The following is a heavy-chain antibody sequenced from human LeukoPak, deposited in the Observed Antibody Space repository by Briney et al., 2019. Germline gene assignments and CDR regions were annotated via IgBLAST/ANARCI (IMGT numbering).Heavy chain of an antibody. V-gene: IGHV4-59*12. D-gene: IGHD3-10*01. J-gene: IGHJ6*02. CDR3: ARDHYGTSYYYYYGMDV. Sequence: PSETLTLTCTVSGGSISSYYWSWIRQPPGKGLEWIGSIYYSGSTYYNPSLKSRVTISVDTSKNQFSLKLSSVTAADTAVYYCARDHYGTSYYYYYGMDVWGQGTTVTVSS. CDR1: GGSISSYY. CDR2: IYYSGST.